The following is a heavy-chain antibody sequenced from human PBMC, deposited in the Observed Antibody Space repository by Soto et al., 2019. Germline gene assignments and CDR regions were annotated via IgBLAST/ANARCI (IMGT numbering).Heavy chain of an antibody. CDR2: MFYSGLT. D-gene: IGHD2-15*01. J-gene: IGHJ6*02. Sequence: SETLSLTCSVSCYSVTSSDYYWAWIRQPPGKGLEWIGSMFYSGLTYYNPSLKSRVTLSVDTSKNQFSVRLNSVTAADTAVYYCAPLSVSLSGPYGVHVWGQGTTVTVSS. V-gene: IGHV4-39*01. CDR3: APLSVSLSGPYGVHV. CDR1: CYSVTSSDYY.